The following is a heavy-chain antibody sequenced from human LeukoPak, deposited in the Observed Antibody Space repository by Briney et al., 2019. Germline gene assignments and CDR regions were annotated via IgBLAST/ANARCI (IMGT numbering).Heavy chain of an antibody. CDR2: ISSSSYI. V-gene: IGHV3-21*01. J-gene: IGHJ4*02. Sequence: GGSLRLSCAASGFTFSSYSMNWVRQAPGKGLEWVSSISSSSYIYYADSVKGRFTISRDNAKNSLYLQMNSLRAEDTAVYYCARDGGITMVRGAFDYWGQGTLVTASS. CDR1: GFTFSSYS. CDR3: ARDGGITMVRGAFDY. D-gene: IGHD3-10*01.